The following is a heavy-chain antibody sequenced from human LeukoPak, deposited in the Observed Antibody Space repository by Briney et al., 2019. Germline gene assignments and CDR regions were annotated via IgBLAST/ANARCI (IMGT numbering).Heavy chain of an antibody. Sequence: SETLSLTCTVSGGSISSSSYYWGWIRQPPGKGLEWIGSIYYSGSTYYNPSLKSRVTISVDTSKNQFSLQLSSVPAADTAVYYCARHVHGHDYGGNAQYAFDIWGQGTMVTVSS. CDR2: IYYSGST. V-gene: IGHV4-39*01. CDR1: GGSISSSSYY. J-gene: IGHJ3*02. CDR3: ARHVHGHDYGGNAQYAFDI. D-gene: IGHD4-23*01.